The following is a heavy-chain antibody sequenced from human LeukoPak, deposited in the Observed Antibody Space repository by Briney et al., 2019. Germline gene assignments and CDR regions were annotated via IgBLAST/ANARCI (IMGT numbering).Heavy chain of an antibody. CDR1: GYTFTGYY. J-gene: IGHJ4*02. CDR2: IDSNSGGT. Sequence: ASVKVSCKSSGYTFTGYYMHWVRQAPGQGFEWMGRIDSNSGGTNYAQNFQGRVTMTGDTSISTVYMELISLRSDDTAVYYCAREMNYDDYRTSDYWGQGTLVTVSS. CDR3: AREMNYDDYRTSDY. D-gene: IGHD4-17*01. V-gene: IGHV1-2*02.